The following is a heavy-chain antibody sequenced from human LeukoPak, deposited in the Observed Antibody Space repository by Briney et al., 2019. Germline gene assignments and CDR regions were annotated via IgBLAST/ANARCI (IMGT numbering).Heavy chain of an antibody. J-gene: IGHJ4*02. CDR1: GFTFSTYW. CDR2: LNSDGSST. CDR3: TREGILAGVDY. D-gene: IGHD6-13*01. Sequence: PAGGSLRLSCAASGFTFSTYWMHWVRQLPGKGLVWVSRLNSDGSSTTYADSVKGRFTISRDNAKNTLYLQMNGLRVEDTAVYYCTREGILAGVDYWGQGTLVTVSS. V-gene: IGHV3-74*01.